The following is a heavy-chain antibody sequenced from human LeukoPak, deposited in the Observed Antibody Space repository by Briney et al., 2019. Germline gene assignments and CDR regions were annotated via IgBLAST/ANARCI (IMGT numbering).Heavy chain of an antibody. V-gene: IGHV3-43*01. J-gene: IGHJ6*03. Sequence: GGSLRLSCAASGFTFDDYTMHWVRQAPGKGLEWVSLISWDGGSTYYADSVKGRFTISRDNAKNSLYLQMNSLRAEDTALYYCARLGYCSGGSCYAYYYYMDVWGKGTTVTVSS. CDR3: ARLGYCSGGSCYAYYYYMDV. D-gene: IGHD2-15*01. CDR2: ISWDGGST. CDR1: GFTFDDYT.